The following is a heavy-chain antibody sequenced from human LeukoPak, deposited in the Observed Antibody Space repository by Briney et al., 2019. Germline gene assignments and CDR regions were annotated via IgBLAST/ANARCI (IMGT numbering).Heavy chain of an antibody. Sequence: ASVKVSCKTSGYTFATYFMHWVRQAPGQGLEWMGYIKPNSGVTNYAQKFRGRVTMTWDTSISAAYIELSGLTSDDTAIYYCARPTYCGSNCYFNFDYWGQGTLVTVSS. CDR1: GYTFATYF. D-gene: IGHD2-21*02. CDR2: IKPNSGVT. CDR3: ARPTYCGSNCYFNFDY. V-gene: IGHV1-2*02. J-gene: IGHJ4*02.